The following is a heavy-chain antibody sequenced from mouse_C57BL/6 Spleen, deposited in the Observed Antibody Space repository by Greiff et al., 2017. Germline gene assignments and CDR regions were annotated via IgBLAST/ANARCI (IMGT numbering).Heavy chain of an antibody. D-gene: IGHD1-3*01. J-gene: IGHJ2*01. CDR1: GFTFSSYA. CDR2: ISRGGDYI. V-gene: IGHV5-9-1*02. Sequence: DVMLVESGDGLVKPGGSLKLSCAASGFTFSSYAMSWVRQTPEQRLEWVAYISRGGDYIYYADTVTGRVTISRDNARNTLYLQMSSLKSEDTAMYYCTRDNGDYFDDWGQGTTLTVSS. CDR3: TRDNGDYFDD.